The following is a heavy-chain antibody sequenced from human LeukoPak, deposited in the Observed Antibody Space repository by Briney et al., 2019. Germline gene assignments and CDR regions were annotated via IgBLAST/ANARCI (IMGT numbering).Heavy chain of an antibody. D-gene: IGHD6-25*01. J-gene: IGHJ5*02. CDR2: ISYDGRNK. CDR1: GFTFSSYA. V-gene: IGHV3-30*01. Sequence: GGSLRLSCAASGFTFSSYAMHWVRQAPGKGLEWVSAISYDGRNKYYADSVKGRFTISRDNSKNTLYLQMNSLRAEDTAVYYCARDPHLSSFSSGAFDPWGQGTLVTVSS. CDR3: ARDPHLSSFSSGAFDP.